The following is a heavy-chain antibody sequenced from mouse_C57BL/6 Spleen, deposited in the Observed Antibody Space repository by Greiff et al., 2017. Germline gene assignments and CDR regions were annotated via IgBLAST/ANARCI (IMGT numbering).Heavy chain of an antibody. D-gene: IGHD4-1*01. CDR3: ARAGTGSYYAMDY. J-gene: IGHJ4*01. CDR2: INPGSGGT. Sequence: QVQLQQSGAELVRPGNSVTVSCKASGYAFTNYLIEWVKQRPGQGLEWIGVINPGSGGTNYNEKFKGKATLTADKSSSTAYIQLSSLTSEDSAVYFCARAGTGSYYAMDYWGQGTSVTVSS. V-gene: IGHV1-54*01. CDR1: GYAFTNYL.